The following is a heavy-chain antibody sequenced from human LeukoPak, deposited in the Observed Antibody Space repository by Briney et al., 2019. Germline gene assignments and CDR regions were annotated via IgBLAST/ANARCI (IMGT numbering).Heavy chain of an antibody. D-gene: IGHD3-10*01. Sequence: RGSLRLSCAASGFTFSGYAMNWVRQAPGKGLEWVSVFRSSGDSAYYADFVKGRFTISRDNSKNTLYLQMNSLRAEDTAVYYCAKGYYASGSSLSAFDSWGQGTLVTSST. CDR1: GFTFSGYA. CDR2: FRSSGDSA. V-gene: IGHV3-23*01. J-gene: IGHJ4*02. CDR3: AKGYYASGSSLSAFDS.